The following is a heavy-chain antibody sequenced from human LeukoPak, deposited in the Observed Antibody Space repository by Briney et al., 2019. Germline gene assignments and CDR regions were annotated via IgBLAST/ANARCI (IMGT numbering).Heavy chain of an antibody. J-gene: IGHJ4*02. CDR3: ARADIVEMATTFDY. D-gene: IGHD5-24*01. V-gene: IGHV4-39*07. CDR2: IYYSGST. CDR1: GGSISSSSYY. Sequence: SETLSLTCTVSGGSISSSSYYWGWIRQPPGKGLEWIGSIYYSGSTYYNPSLKSRVTISVDTSKNQFSLKLSSVTAADTAVYYCARADIVEMATTFDYWGQGTLVTVSS.